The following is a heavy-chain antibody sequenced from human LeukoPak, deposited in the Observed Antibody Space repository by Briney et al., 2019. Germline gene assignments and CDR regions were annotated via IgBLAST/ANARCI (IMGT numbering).Heavy chain of an antibody. D-gene: IGHD3-22*01. Sequence: ASVKVSCKASGYTFTSYDINWVRQATGQGLEWMGWMNPNSGNTGYAQKFQGRVTMTRNTSISTAHMELSSLRSEDTAVYYCATYDSSGYYYDDVGDYWGQGTLVTVSS. V-gene: IGHV1-8*01. CDR2: MNPNSGNT. CDR3: ATYDSSGYYYDDVGDY. CDR1: GYTFTSYD. J-gene: IGHJ4*02.